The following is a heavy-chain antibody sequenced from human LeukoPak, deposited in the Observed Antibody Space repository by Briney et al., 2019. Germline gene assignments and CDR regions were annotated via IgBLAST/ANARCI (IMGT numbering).Heavy chain of an antibody. CDR2: INPNSGGT. J-gene: IGHJ6*02. CDR1: GYTFTGYY. V-gene: IGHV1-2*02. CDR3: ARGSKQRYYYYGMDV. D-gene: IGHD6-25*01. Sequence: ASVKVSCKASGYTFTGYYMHWVRQAPGHGLEWRGWINPNSGGTNYAQKFQGRVTMTRDTSISTAYMELSRLRSDDTAVYYCARGSKQRYYYYGMDVWGQGTTVTVSS.